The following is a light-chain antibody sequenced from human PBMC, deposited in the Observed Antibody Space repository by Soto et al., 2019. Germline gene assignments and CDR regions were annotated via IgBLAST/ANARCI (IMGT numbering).Light chain of an antibody. CDR2: LNIDGSH. J-gene: IGLJ2*01. CDR1: SGHSSYA. Sequence: QLVLTQSPSASASLGASVKLTCTLSSGHSSYAIAWHQQQPEKGPRYLMNLNIDGSHSKGDGIPDRFSGSSSGAERYLTISSLQSEDEVDYYCQTWVTGIVVFGGGTKLTVL. V-gene: IGLV4-69*01. CDR3: QTWVTGIVV.